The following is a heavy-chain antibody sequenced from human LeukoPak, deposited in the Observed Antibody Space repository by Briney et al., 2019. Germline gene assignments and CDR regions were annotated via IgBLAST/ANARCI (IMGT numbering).Heavy chain of an antibody. CDR2: ISYDGSNK. V-gene: IGHV3-30*18. CDR3: AKSSGYFDWLSYFDY. CDR1: GFTFSSYG. D-gene: IGHD3-9*01. Sequence: GGSLRLSCAASGFTFSSYGMHWVRQAPGKGLEWVAVISYDGSNKYYADSVKGRFTISKDNSKNTLYLQMNSLRAEDTAVYYCAKSSGYFDWLSYFDYWGQGTLVTVSP. J-gene: IGHJ4*02.